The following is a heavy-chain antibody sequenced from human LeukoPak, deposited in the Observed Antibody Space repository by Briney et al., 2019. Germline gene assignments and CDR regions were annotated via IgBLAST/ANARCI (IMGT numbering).Heavy chain of an antibody. V-gene: IGHV3-33*08. CDR1: GFTFSSYA. Sequence: GGSLRLSCAASGFTFSSYAMSWVRQAPGKGLEWVAVIWYDGSNKYYADSVKGRFTISRDNSKNTLYLQMNSLRAEDTAVYYCARDRVPHDSSGYSPYYYYYGMDVWGQGTTVTVSS. J-gene: IGHJ6*02. D-gene: IGHD3-22*01. CDR2: IWYDGSNK. CDR3: ARDRVPHDSSGYSPYYYYYGMDV.